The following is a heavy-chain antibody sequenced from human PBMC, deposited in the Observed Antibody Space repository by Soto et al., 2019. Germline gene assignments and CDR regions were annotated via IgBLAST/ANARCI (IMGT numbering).Heavy chain of an antibody. D-gene: IGHD3-3*01. J-gene: IGHJ4*02. CDR1: GGSISSGTFY. Sequence: SETLCLTCTASGGSISSGTFYWSRLRQRQGQGLEWIGYIFYTRRYHSTSFLRGRVMILADASKNQCTLRLSSVTAADTAVYYCARAPETPAIFGVALPYFFDYWGQGTLVTVSS. V-gene: IGHV4-31*03. CDR3: ARAPETPAIFGVALPYFFDY. CDR2: IFYTRRY.